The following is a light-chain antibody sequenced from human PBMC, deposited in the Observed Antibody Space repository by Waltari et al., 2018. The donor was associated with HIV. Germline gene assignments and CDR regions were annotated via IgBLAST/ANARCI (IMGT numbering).Light chain of an antibody. CDR1: RRNAGCSNL. CDR3: FSSADNSVP. J-gene: IGLJ2*01. Sequence: QSALTQPASVSGSPGQSSTISCTGTRRNAGCSNLVSWYQHPPGRARKLIIYECFKQPSVFSSRFSGSNSCNTASLTISGLQADDEAHYYGFSSADNSVPFGGGTKVTVL. CDR2: ECF. V-gene: IGLV2-23*01.